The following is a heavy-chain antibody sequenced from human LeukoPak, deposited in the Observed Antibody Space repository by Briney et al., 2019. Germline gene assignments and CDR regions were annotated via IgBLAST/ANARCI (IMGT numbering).Heavy chain of an antibody. CDR1: GYTFTGYY. D-gene: IGHD3-22*01. CDR3: ARVRGFYYEEFDY. V-gene: IGHV1-2*02. CDR2: INPNSGGT. Sequence: ASVKVSCKASGYTFTGYYMHWVRQAPGQGLEWMGWINPNSGGTNYAQKFQGRVAMTTDTSTSTACMELRSLRSDDTAVYYCARVRGFYYEEFDYWGQGTLVTVSS. J-gene: IGHJ4*02.